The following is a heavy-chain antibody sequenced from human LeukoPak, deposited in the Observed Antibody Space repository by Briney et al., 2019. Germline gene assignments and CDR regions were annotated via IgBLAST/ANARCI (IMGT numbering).Heavy chain of an antibody. CDR1: GFTFSSYG. J-gene: IGHJ4*02. CDR2: IRYDGSNK. Sequence: GGSLRLSCAASGFTFSSYGMHWVRQAPGKGLEWVAFIRYDGSNKYYADSVKGRFTISRDNSKNTLYLQMNSLRAEDTAVYYCAKVTGDSSGYWDYWGQGTLVTVSS. CDR3: AKVTGDSSGYWDY. V-gene: IGHV3-30*02. D-gene: IGHD3-22*01.